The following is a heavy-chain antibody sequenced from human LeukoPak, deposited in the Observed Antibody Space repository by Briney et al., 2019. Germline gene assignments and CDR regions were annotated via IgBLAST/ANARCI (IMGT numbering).Heavy chain of an antibody. J-gene: IGHJ4*02. Sequence: ASVKVSCKASGYTFTGYYMHWVRQAPGQGLEWMGWINPNSGGINYAQKFQGRVTMTRDTTISTAYMELSRLRSDDTAVYYCAGHEYYYDSSGYYSHWGQGTLVTVSS. CDR3: AGHEYYYDSSGYYSH. CDR2: INPNSGGI. D-gene: IGHD3-22*01. V-gene: IGHV1-2*02. CDR1: GYTFTGYY.